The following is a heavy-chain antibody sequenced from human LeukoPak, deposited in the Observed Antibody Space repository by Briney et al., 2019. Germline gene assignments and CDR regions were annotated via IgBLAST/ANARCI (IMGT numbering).Heavy chain of an antibody. Sequence: ASVKVSCKVSGYTLTELSMHWVRQAPGQGLEWMGIINPSGGSASYAQKFQGRVTMTRDMSTSTVYMELSSLRSEDTAVYYCARGSAAIGWDYYYYMDVWGKGTTVTVSS. CDR1: GYTLTELS. D-gene: IGHD2-2*01. V-gene: IGHV1-46*01. CDR2: INPSGGSA. CDR3: ARGSAAIGWDYYYYMDV. J-gene: IGHJ6*03.